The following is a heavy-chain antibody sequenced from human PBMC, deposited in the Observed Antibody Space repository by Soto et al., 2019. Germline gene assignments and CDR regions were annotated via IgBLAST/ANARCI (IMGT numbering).Heavy chain of an antibody. V-gene: IGHV3-9*01. CDR2: ISWNSGDI. J-gene: IGHJ4*02. D-gene: IGHD3-10*01. Sequence: EVLLVESGGGLVQPGRSLRLSCAASGFTFNKYAMHWVRQAPGKGLEWVSSISWNSGDINYADSVRGRFIISRDNTKNSLYLQMNSLTTEDTALYYCAKTKGILWFGELSFWGQGTRVTVSS. CDR1: GFTFNKYA. CDR3: AKTKGILWFGELSF.